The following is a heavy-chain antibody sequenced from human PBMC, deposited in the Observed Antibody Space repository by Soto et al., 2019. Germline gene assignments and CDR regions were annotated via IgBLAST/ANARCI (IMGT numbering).Heavy chain of an antibody. CDR3: AKDDEIQVVDY. CDR2: ISYDGSNK. V-gene: IGHV3-30*18. CDR1: GFTFSISG. J-gene: IGHJ4*02. Sequence: QVQLVKSGGGVGQPGRALRLSCAAGGFTFSISGMHWVRQAPGKGLEWVAVISYDGSNKYYADSVKGRFTISRDNAKKTVYLQMNSLRAADTAVYYCAKDDEIQVVDYWGQGTLVTVSS. D-gene: IGHD5-18*01.